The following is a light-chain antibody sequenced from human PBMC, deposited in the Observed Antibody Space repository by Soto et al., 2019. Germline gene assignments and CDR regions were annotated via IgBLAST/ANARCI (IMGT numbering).Light chain of an antibody. CDR3: QTYDSSLSGSV. J-gene: IGLJ1*01. CDR2: ANS. V-gene: IGLV1-40*01. CDR1: SSDIGAGYD. Sequence: QSALTQPPSVSGAPGQRVTIFCTGSSSDIGAGYDVQWYQQVPGAAPKLLIYANSNRPSGVPDRFSGSKSGTSASLAISGLQAEDEGDYFCQTYDSSLSGSVFGTGTKLTVL.